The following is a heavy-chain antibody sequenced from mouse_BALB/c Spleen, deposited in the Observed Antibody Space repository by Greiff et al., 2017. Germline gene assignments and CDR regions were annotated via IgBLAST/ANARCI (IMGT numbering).Heavy chain of an antibody. Sequence: VQLQQSGPGLVKPSQSLSLTCSVTGYSITSGYYWNWIRQFPGNKLEWMGYISYDGSNNYNPSLKNRISITRDTSKNQFFLKLNSVTTEDTATYYCASGLLRYYAMDYWGQGTSVTVSS. CDR3: ASGLLRYYAMDY. D-gene: IGHD1-1*01. CDR2: ISYDGSN. CDR1: GYSITSGYY. V-gene: IGHV3-6*02. J-gene: IGHJ4*01.